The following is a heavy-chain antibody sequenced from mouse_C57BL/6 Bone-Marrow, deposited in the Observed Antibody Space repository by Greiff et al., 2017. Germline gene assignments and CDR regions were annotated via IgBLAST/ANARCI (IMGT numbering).Heavy chain of an antibody. V-gene: IGHV1-26*01. J-gene: IGHJ2*01. CDR2: INPNNGGT. D-gene: IGHD2-1*01. CDR3: ARGEGLLWPFDY. Sequence: VQLQQSGPELVKPGASVKISCKASGYTFTDYYMNWVKQSHGKSLEWIGDINPNNGGTSYNQKFKGKATLTVDKSSSTAYMELRSLTSEDSAVYYGARGEGLLWPFDYWGQGTTLTVSS. CDR1: GYTFTDYY.